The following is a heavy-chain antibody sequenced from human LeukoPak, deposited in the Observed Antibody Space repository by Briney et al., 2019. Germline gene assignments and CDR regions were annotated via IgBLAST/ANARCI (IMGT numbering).Heavy chain of an antibody. CDR1: GGSISGTY. D-gene: IGHD1-26*01. CDR3: ARQGWELQTDDAFAI. Sequence: SETLSLTCTVSGGSISGTYWSWIRQPAGKGLEWIGRIYTSGSTNYNPSLKSRVTISVDTSKNQFSLKLSSVTAADTAVYYCARQGWELQTDDAFAIWGQGTMATASS. J-gene: IGHJ3*02. CDR2: IYTSGST. V-gene: IGHV4-4*07.